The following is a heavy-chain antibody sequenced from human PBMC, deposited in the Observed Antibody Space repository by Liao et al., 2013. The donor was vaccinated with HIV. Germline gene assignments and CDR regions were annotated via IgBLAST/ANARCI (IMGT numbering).Heavy chain of an antibody. CDR2: IYYTGST. D-gene: IGHD4-11*01. CDR3: ARGGTYSNYKFDY. Sequence: QLQLQESGPGLVKPSETLSLTCSVSGGSISSRGYYWGWIRQPPGKGLEWIGSIYYTGSTYYNRSLKSRVTMSVDTSKNQFSLKLSSVTAADTAVYYCARGGTYSNYKFDYWGQGTLVTVSS. J-gene: IGHJ4*02. V-gene: IGHV4-39*07. CDR1: GGSISSRGYY.